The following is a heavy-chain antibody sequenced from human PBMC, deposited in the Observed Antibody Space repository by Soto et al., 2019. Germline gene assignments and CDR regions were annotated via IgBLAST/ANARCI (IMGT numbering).Heavy chain of an antibody. Sequence: SETLSLTCAVSGYSISSGYYWGCIRQPPGKGLEWIGSIYHSGSTYYNPSLKSRVTISVDTSKNQFSLKLSSVTAADTAVYYCARVLLWFGELLNYYGMDVWGQGTTVTVSS. CDR3: ARVLLWFGELLNYYGMDV. V-gene: IGHV4-38-2*01. CDR2: IYHSGST. CDR1: GYSISSGYY. J-gene: IGHJ6*02. D-gene: IGHD3-10*01.